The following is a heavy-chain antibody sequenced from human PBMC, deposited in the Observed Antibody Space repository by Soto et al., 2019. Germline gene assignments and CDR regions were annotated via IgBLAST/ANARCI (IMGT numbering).Heavy chain of an antibody. Sequence: PSETLSLTCTVSGGSISSGDYYWSWIRQPPGKGLEWIGYIYYSGSTYYNPSLKSRVTISVDMSKNQFSLKLSSVTAADTAVYYCARGRIAVAGYFDYWGQGTLVTVSS. CDR2: IYYSGST. J-gene: IGHJ4*02. CDR1: GGSISSGDYY. V-gene: IGHV4-30-4*01. D-gene: IGHD6-19*01. CDR3: ARGRIAVAGYFDY.